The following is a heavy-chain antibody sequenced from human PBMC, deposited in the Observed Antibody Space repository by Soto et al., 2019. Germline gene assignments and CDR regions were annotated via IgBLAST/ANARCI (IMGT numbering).Heavy chain of an antibody. CDR1: GGSISSGGYY. V-gene: IGHV4-31*03. Sequence: PSETLSLTCTVSGGSISSGGYYWSWIRQHPGKGLEWIGYIYYSGSTYYNPSLKSRVTISVDTSKNQFSLKLSSVTAADTAVYYCAGRGSGSYLARHFDYWGQGTLVTVSS. D-gene: IGHD3-10*01. CDR3: AGRGSGSYLARHFDY. CDR2: IYYSGST. J-gene: IGHJ4*02.